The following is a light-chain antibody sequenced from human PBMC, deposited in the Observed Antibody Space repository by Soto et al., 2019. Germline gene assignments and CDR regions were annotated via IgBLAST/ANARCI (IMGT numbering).Light chain of an antibody. CDR3: QSYDSSLSGWL. V-gene: IGLV1-40*01. J-gene: IGLJ2*01. CDR2: GNT. Sequence: QSVLTQPPSVSGAPGQRVTISCTGSSSNIGAGYDVHWYQQLPGTAPKLRVHGNTDRPSGVPDRFSGSKSGTSASLAITGLQAEEEADYYCQSYDSSLSGWLFGGGTKVTVL. CDR1: SSNIGAGYD.